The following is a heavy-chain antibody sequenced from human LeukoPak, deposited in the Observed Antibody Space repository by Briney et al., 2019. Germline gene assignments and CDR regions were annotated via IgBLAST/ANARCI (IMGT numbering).Heavy chain of an antibody. CDR2: IYSGGGT. J-gene: IGHJ4*02. Sequence: PGGSLRLSCAASGFTVGSNYMSWVRQAPGKGLEWVSVIYSGGGTYYADSVKGRFTISRDNSKNTLYLQMNSLRAEDTAMYYCASLTGYSSSWYEFDYWGQGTLVTVSS. V-gene: IGHV3-53*01. CDR1: GFTVGSNY. D-gene: IGHD6-13*01. CDR3: ASLTGYSSSWYEFDY.